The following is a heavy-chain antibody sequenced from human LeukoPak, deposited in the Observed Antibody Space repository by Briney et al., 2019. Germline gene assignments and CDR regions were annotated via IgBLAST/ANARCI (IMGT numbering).Heavy chain of an antibody. Sequence: GGSLRLSCAASGFTFSSYGMSWVRQAPGRGLEWVSSISSSSSYIYYADSVKGRFTISRDNSKNTLYLQMNSLRAEDTAVYYCARDDLLTGVDYWGQGTLVTVSS. J-gene: IGHJ4*02. D-gene: IGHD3-9*01. CDR2: ISSSSSYI. CDR1: GFTFSSYG. V-gene: IGHV3-21*01. CDR3: ARDDLLTGVDY.